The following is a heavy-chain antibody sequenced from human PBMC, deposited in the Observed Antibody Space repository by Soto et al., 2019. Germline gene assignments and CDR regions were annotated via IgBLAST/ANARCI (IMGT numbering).Heavy chain of an antibody. Sequence: SVTLSLTCAVSGDSISSGGYSWNWIRQPPGKGLEWIGYIYQSGGASYNPSLKSRVTMSVDGSKNHFSLQLNSVTAADTAVYYCARGRLLPAVNFDYWGQGTLVTVSS. CDR3: ARGRLLPAVNFDY. CDR1: GDSISSGGYS. V-gene: IGHV4-30-2*01. CDR2: IYQSGGA. D-gene: IGHD2-2*01. J-gene: IGHJ4*02.